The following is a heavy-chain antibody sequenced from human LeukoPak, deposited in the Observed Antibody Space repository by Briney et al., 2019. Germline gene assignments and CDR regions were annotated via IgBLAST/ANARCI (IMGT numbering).Heavy chain of an antibody. D-gene: IGHD7-27*01. J-gene: IGHJ4*02. CDR2: INPNSGGT. CDR3: ARALNWGYYFDY. CDR1: GYTFTGYY. Sequence: ASVKVSCKASGYTFTGYYMHWVRQAPGQGLEWMGWINPNSGGTNYAQKFQGRVTMTRDTSISTAYMELSRLRSDDTAVYYCARALNWGYYFDYWGQGTLGTVSS. V-gene: IGHV1-2*02.